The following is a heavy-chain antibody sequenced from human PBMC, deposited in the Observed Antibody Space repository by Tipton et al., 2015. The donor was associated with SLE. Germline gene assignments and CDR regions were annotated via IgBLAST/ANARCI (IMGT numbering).Heavy chain of an antibody. CDR1: GGSVSSGSYY. D-gene: IGHD3-22*01. CDR3: ARGPFYDSSGYYGGLDY. Sequence: TLSLTCTVSGGSVSSGSYYWSWIRQPPGKGLEWIGYIYYSGSTYYNPSLKSRVTISVDTSKNQFSLKLSSVTAADTAVYYCARGPFYDSSGYYGGLDYWGQGTLVTVSS. J-gene: IGHJ4*02. V-gene: IGHV4-30-4*08. CDR2: IYYSGST.